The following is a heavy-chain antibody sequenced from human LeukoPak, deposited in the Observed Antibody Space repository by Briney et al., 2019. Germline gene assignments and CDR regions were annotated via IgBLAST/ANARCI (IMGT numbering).Heavy chain of an antibody. J-gene: IGHJ4*02. CDR1: GFTFSSYG. D-gene: IGHD2-15*01. Sequence: PGGSLRLSRAASGFTFSSYGMHWVRQAPGKGLEWVAVIWYDGSNKYYADSVKGRFTISRDNSKNTLYLQMNSLRAEDTAVYYCAKEGEYCSGGSCYRGFDYWGQGTLVTVSS. CDR3: AKEGEYCSGGSCYRGFDY. CDR2: IWYDGSNK. V-gene: IGHV3-33*06.